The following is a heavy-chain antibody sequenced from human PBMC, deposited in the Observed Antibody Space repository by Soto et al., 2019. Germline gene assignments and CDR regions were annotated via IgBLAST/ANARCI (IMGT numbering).Heavy chain of an antibody. CDR1: GGSFSGYY. J-gene: IGHJ3*02. D-gene: IGHD2-2*01. V-gene: IGHV4-34*01. CDR3: ARGKRWAVPAVRGPGLAFDI. CDR2: INHSGST. Sequence: QVQLQQWGAGLLKPSETLSLTCAVYGGSFSGYYWSWIRQPPGKGLEWIGEINHSGSTNYNPSLKSRVTISIDTSKNQFSLKLSSVTAADTAVYYCARGKRWAVPAVRGPGLAFDIWGQGTMVTVSS.